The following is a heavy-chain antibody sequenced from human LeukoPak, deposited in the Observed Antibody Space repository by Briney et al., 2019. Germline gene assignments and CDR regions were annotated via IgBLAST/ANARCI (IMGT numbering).Heavy chain of an antibody. CDR2: INSDGSST. J-gene: IGHJ4*02. D-gene: IGHD3-10*01. Sequence: GGSLRLSCAASGFTFSSYWMHWVRQAPGKGLVWVSRINSDGSSTSYADSVKGRFTISRDNAKDTLYLQMNSLRAEDTAVYYCAKFSGRMVRGVTYDYWGQGILVTVSS. V-gene: IGHV3-74*01. CDR3: AKFSGRMVRGVTYDY. CDR1: GFTFSSYW.